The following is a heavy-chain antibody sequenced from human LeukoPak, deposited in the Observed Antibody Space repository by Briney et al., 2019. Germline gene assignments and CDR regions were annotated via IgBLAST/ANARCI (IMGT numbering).Heavy chain of an antibody. CDR3: ARHLDGYKDY. J-gene: IGHJ4*02. V-gene: IGHV4-59*08. CDR1: GGSVSSFY. Sequence: SETLSLTCTVSGGSVSSFYWSWIRQPPGKGLEWIGYIHYSVTTNYNPSLKSRVTISVDTSKNQFSLKLSSVTAADTAMYYCARHLDGYKDYWGQGTLVTVSS. CDR2: IHYSVTT. D-gene: IGHD5-24*01.